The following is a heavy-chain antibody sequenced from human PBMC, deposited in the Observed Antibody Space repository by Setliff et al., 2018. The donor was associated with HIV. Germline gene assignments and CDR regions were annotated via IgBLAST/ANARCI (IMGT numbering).Heavy chain of an antibody. Sequence: PGGSLRLSCAASGFTFSSYGMHWVRQAAGKSLEWVALMGYDGAQKSYADSVRGRFTVSRDVSIKTLYLQMNSVIADDAAVYYCVRQIRGSDYYGSSGYDYWGRGALVTVSS. D-gene: IGHD3-22*01. CDR3: VRQIRGSDYYGSSGYDY. V-gene: IGHV3-30*12. CDR2: MGYDGAQK. CDR1: GFTFSSYG. J-gene: IGHJ4*01.